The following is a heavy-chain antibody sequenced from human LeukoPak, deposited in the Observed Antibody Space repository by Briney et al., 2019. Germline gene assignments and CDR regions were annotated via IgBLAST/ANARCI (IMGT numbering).Heavy chain of an antibody. D-gene: IGHD3-9*01. Sequence: GSLRLSCAASGFTFSSYAMSWVRQPPGKGLEWIGEIYHSGSTNYNPSLKSRVTMSVEKSKNQLSLKLSSVTAADTAVYYCARANYDILTGWGHFDYWGQGTLVTVSS. V-gene: IGHV4-4*02. J-gene: IGHJ4*02. CDR1: GFTFSSYAM. CDR2: IYHSGST. CDR3: ARANYDILTGWGHFDY.